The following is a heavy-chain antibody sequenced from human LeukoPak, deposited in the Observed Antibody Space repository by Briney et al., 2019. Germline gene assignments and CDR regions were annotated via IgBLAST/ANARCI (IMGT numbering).Heavy chain of an antibody. J-gene: IGHJ6*02. Sequence: QPGRSLKLSCAASGFTFSSYGMHWVRQAPGKGLEWVAVIWYDGSNKYYADSVKGRFTISRDNSKNTLYLQMNSLRAEDTAVYYCARDYDSSGYPYYYGMYVWGQGTTVTVSS. V-gene: IGHV3-33*01. CDR3: ARDYDSSGYPYYYGMYV. CDR1: GFTFSSYG. CDR2: IWYDGSNK. D-gene: IGHD3-22*01.